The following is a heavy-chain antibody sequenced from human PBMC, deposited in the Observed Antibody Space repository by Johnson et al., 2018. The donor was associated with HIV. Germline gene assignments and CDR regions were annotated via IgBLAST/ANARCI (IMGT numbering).Heavy chain of an antibody. CDR3: ARDLGGSYSGLDAFDI. J-gene: IGHJ3*02. CDR1: GFTFSSYG. D-gene: IGHD1-26*01. Sequence: QVLLVESGGGVVQPGRSLRLSCAASGFTFSSYGMHWVRQAPGKGLEWVAVIWYDGSNEYYADSVKGRFTISRDNSKNTLFLQMNTLRAEDTAVYYCARDLGGSYSGLDAFDIWGQGTMVTVSS. CDR2: IWYDGSNE. V-gene: IGHV3-33*01.